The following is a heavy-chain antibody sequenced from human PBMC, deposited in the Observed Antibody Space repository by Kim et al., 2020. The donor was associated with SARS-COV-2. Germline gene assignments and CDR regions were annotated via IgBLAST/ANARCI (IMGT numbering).Heavy chain of an antibody. V-gene: IGHV4-34*01. J-gene: IGHJ5*02. CDR1: GGSFSGYY. CDR3: ARKGGGVTTVTLHVNWFDP. CDR2: INHSGST. D-gene: IGHD4-4*01. Sequence: SETLSLTCAVYGGSFSGYYWSWIRQPPGKGLEWIGEINHSGSTNYNPSLKSRVTISVDTSKNQFSLKLSSVTAADTAVYYCARKGGGVTTVTLHVNWFDP.